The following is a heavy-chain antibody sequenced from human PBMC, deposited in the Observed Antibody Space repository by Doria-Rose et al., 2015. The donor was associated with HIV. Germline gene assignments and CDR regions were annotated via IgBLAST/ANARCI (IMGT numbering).Heavy chain of an antibody. CDR2: IFSDDER. CDR3: ARIKSSRWYHKFYFDF. D-gene: IGHD6-13*01. CDR1: GVSLSSPGMG. J-gene: IGHJ4*02. Sequence: QITLKESGPVLVKLTETLTLTCTVSGVSLSSPGMGVSWIRQPPGKALEWLANIFSDDERSYKTSLMSRLTISRGTSKSQVVLTMTDMDPVDTATYYCARIKSSRWYHKFYFDFWGQGTLVIVSA. V-gene: IGHV2-26*01.